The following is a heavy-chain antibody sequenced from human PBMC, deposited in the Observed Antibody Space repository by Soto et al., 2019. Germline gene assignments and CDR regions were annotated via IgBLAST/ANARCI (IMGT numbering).Heavy chain of an antibody. J-gene: IGHJ4*02. Sequence: ASVKVSCKASGYTFTSYYMHWVRQAPGQGLEWMGIINPSGGSTSYAQKFQGRVTMTRDTSTSTVYMELSSLRSEDTAVYYCARDKQAYSSGWQIFDYWGQGTLVTVSS. V-gene: IGHV1-46*01. CDR3: ARDKQAYSSGWQIFDY. CDR1: GYTFTSYY. CDR2: INPSGGST. D-gene: IGHD6-19*01.